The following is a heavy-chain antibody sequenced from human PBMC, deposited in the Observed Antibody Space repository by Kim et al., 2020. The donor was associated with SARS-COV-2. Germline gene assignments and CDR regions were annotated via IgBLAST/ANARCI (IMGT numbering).Heavy chain of an antibody. CDR2: SIPLFGTA. CDR1: GGTLRSQA. J-gene: IGHJ3*01. V-gene: IGHV1-69*06. Sequence: SVKVSCKTSGGTLRSQAISWVRQAPGQGLEWMGGSIPLFGTAKYAQKFQGRLTITADKSTNTAYMELSSLRSEDTAVYFCAREGAYSYGADTFDLWGHGTLVTVSS. D-gene: IGHD2-21*02. CDR3: AREGAYSYGADTFDL.